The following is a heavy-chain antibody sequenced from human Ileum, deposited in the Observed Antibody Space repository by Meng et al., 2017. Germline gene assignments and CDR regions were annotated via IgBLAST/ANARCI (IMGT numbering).Heavy chain of an antibody. D-gene: IGHD5-18*01. V-gene: IGHV4-61*08. CDR1: GGSVNNIVYY. CDR2: MYSNGTT. CDR3: ARGPDTAKSAY. J-gene: IGHJ4*02. Sequence: QQQWSDHGLVRPSQILSLTFCDSGGSVNNIVYYWNWIPQPPGRGLEWIAFMYSNGTTRYNLSLKSRVTISLDTSINQFSLNLTSVTAADTAVYXCARGPDTAKSAYWGQGTLVTVSX.